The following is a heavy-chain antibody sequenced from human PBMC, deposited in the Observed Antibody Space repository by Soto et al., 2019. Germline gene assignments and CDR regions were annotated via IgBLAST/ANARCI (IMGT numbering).Heavy chain of an antibody. Sequence: PGGSLRLSCAASGFTFSSYAMSWVRQAPGKGLERVSAISGSGGSTYYADSVKGRFTISRDNSKNTLYLQMNSLRAEDTAVYYCAKVPWGPAKGGYGMDVWGQGTTVTVSS. D-gene: IGHD2-2*01. V-gene: IGHV3-23*01. CDR2: ISGSGGST. CDR3: AKVPWGPAKGGYGMDV. J-gene: IGHJ6*02. CDR1: GFTFSSYA.